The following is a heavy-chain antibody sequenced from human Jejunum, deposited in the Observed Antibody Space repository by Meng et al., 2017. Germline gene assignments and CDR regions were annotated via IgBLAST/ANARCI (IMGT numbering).Heavy chain of an antibody. Sequence: LRTWGVGLLKPSETLSLTCVVSGGSFSSYYWSWIRQPPGKGLEWIGEISHSGDTKYNPSLMSRVTISADTSKNQFSLKLTSVTAADTAVYYCAKNNWFDPWGQGTLVTVSS. CDR3: AKNNWFDP. CDR2: ISHSGDT. V-gene: IGHV4-34*01. J-gene: IGHJ5*02. CDR1: GGSFSSYY.